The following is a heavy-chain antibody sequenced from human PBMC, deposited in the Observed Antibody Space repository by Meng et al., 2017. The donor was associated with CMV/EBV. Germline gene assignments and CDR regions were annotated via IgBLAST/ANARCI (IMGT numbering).Heavy chain of an antibody. CDR2: ISYDGSDK. CDR3: VRDQGGESMIAVLIERFGMDV. CDR1: GFTFNTYA. V-gene: IGHV3-30*04. J-gene: IGHJ6*02. D-gene: IGHD3-22*01. Sequence: SLRLSCAASGFTFNTYAMHWVRQAPGKGLEWVAVISYDGSDKYTADSVQGRLTISRDNSKNNLYLQMNSLTVEDTAVYYCVRDQGGESMIAVLIERFGMDVWGQGTTVTVSS.